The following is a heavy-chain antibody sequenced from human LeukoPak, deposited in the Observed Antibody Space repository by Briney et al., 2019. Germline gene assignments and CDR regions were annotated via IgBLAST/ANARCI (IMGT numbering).Heavy chain of an antibody. D-gene: IGHD3-10*01. V-gene: IGHV4-34*01. CDR2: INHSGST. CDR1: GGSFSGYY. Sequence: SETLSLTCAVYGGSFSGYYWSWIRQSPGKGLEWIGEINHSGSTNYNPSLKSRVTILVDTSKNQFSLKLSSVTAADTAVYYCARDYGSGRRYYYMDVWGKGTTVTVSS. CDR3: ARDYGSGRRYYYMDV. J-gene: IGHJ6*03.